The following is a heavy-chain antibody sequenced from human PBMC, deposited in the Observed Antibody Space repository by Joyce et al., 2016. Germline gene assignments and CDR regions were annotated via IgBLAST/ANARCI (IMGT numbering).Heavy chain of an antibody. CDR2: VYWHDEK. CDR3: ARMAAWDTARFDP. D-gene: IGHD5-18*01. Sequence: QVTLKESGPTLVTPTQTLTLTCSFSGFSLSTAGVGVAWFRQPPGQALEWLSGVYWHDEKLYRPSLKNRLTITKDTSKNQVVLTMTNVDPVDTATYYCARMAAWDTARFDPWGQGTLVIVSS. V-gene: IGHV2-5*01. J-gene: IGHJ5*02. CDR1: GFSLSTAGVG.